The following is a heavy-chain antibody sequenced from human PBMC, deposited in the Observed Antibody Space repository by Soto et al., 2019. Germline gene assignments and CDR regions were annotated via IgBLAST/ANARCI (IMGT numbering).Heavy chain of an antibody. D-gene: IGHD6-19*01. V-gene: IGHV4-30-4*01. CDR3: ARGRSRFYSSGHYYGMDV. CDR2: IYYSGST. J-gene: IGHJ6*02. CDR1: GGSTSSGDYY. Sequence: PSETLSLTCTVSGGSTSSGDYYWSWIRQPPGKGLEWIGYIYYSGSTYYNPSLKSRVTMSVDTSKNQFSLKLSSVTAADTAVYYCARGRSRFYSSGHYYGMDVWGQGTTVTVSS.